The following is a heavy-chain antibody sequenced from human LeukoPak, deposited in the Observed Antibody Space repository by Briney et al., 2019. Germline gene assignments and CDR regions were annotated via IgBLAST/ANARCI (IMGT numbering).Heavy chain of an antibody. V-gene: IGHV3-53*01. J-gene: IGHJ2*01. CDR3: ARSEVIQLWLWYFDL. Sequence: PPGGSLRLSCAASGFTVSSNYISWVRQAPGKGLEWVSVIYSGGSTYYADSVKGRFTISRDNSKNTLYLQMNSLRAEDTAVYYCARSEVIQLWLWYFDLWGRGTLVTVSS. CDR2: IYSGGST. CDR1: GFTVSSNY. D-gene: IGHD5-18*01.